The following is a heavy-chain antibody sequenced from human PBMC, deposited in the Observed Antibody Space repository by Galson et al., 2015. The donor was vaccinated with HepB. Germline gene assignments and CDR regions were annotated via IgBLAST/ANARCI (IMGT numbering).Heavy chain of an antibody. Sequence: TLSLTCAVSGGSISSGGFSWSWIRQPPGKGLEWIGYIYYNGSTYYNPSLKSRVTISLDMSKNQFSLKLSSVTAADTAVYFCARVARYCSGGTCYFNWFDPWGQGTLVTVSS. CDR2: IYYNGST. CDR3: ARVARYCSGGTCYFNWFDP. V-gene: IGHV4-30-4*07. J-gene: IGHJ5*02. CDR1: GGSISSGGFS. D-gene: IGHD2-15*01.